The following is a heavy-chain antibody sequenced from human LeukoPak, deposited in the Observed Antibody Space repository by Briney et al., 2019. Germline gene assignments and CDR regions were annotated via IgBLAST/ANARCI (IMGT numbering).Heavy chain of an antibody. J-gene: IGHJ3*02. D-gene: IGHD1-26*01. Sequence: PGGSLRLSCAASGFPFSNYCMLWVRQAPGKGLEWVAVIWYDGSNKHYADSVKGRFTISRDNSKNTLYLQMNSLRAEDTAVYYCARGGGSYRDPTHTDAFGIWGRGTMVTVSS. CDR2: IWYDGSNK. V-gene: IGHV3-33*08. CDR3: ARGGGSYRDPTHTDAFGI. CDR1: GFPFSNYC.